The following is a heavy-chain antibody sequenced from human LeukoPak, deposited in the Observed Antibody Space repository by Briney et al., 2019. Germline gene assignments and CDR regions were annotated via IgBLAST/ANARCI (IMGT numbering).Heavy chain of an antibody. V-gene: IGHV3-23*01. J-gene: IGHJ4*02. CDR2: ISGSGGST. D-gene: IGHD2-15*01. CDR3: AKDYVGMVAANSGVDY. Sequence: GGSLRLSCAASGFTFSSYAMSWVRQAPGKGPEWVSAISGSGGSTYYADSVKGRFTTSRDNSKNTLYLQMNSLRAEDTAVYYCAKDYVGMVAANSGVDYWGQGTLVTVSS. CDR1: GFTFSSYA.